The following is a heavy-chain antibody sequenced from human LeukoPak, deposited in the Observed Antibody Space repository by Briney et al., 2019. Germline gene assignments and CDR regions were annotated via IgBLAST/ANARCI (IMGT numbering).Heavy chain of an antibody. CDR1: GYTFTSYG. CDR3: ARDLRPIYCSGGSCYPPEYYYYYYGMDV. V-gene: IGHV1-18*01. J-gene: IGHJ6*02. Sequence: ASVKVSCKASGYTFTSYGISWVRQAPGQGLEWMGWISAYNGNTNYAQKLQGRVTMTTDTSTSTAYMELRSLRSDDTAVYYCARDLRPIYCSGGSCYPPEYYYYYYGMDVWGQGTTVTVSS. CDR2: ISAYNGNT. D-gene: IGHD2-15*01.